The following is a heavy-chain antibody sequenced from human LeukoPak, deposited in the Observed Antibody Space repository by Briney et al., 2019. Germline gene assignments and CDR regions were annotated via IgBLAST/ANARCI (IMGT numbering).Heavy chain of an antibody. D-gene: IGHD3/OR15-3a*01. Sequence: ASVKVSCKASGYTFTMYYIHWVRQAPGQGLEWMGMINPNDGATTYTQRFQGRVTMTRDMSTTTVYMDLCSLRSEATAVYLWASKQRGELTGGLGGLFTSYHTYYYMDVWGRGTTVTVSS. V-gene: IGHV1-46*01. CDR2: INPNDGAT. CDR3: ASKQRGELTGGLGGLFTSYHTYYYMDV. J-gene: IGHJ6*03. CDR1: GYTFTMYY.